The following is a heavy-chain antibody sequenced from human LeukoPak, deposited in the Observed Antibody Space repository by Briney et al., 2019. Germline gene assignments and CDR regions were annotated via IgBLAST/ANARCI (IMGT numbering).Heavy chain of an antibody. CDR3: ARLEDYDILTGFDY. Sequence: PGGSLRLSCAASGFTFSSYEMNWVRQAPGKGLEWVSYISSSGSTIYYADSVKGRFTISRDNAENSLYLQMNSLRAEDTAVYYCARLEDYDILTGFDYWGQGTLVTVSS. CDR1: GFTFSSYE. CDR2: ISSSGSTI. D-gene: IGHD3-9*01. V-gene: IGHV3-48*03. J-gene: IGHJ4*02.